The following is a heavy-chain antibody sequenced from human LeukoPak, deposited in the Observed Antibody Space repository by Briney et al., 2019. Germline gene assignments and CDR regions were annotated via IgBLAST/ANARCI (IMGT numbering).Heavy chain of an antibody. V-gene: IGHV1-2*02. Sequence: ASVKVSCKASGYTFTGYYMHWVRQAPGQGLEWMGWINPNSGGTNYAQKFQGRVTMTRDTSISTAYMELSRLRSDDTAVYYCAREKYSSSSKGAFDIWGQGTMVTVSS. CDR1: GYTFTGYY. CDR3: AREKYSSSSKGAFDI. D-gene: IGHD6-6*01. J-gene: IGHJ3*02. CDR2: INPNSGGT.